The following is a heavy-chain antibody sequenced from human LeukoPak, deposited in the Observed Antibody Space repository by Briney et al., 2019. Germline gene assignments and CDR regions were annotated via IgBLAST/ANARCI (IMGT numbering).Heavy chain of an antibody. CDR3: TREAAVTLDWYFDL. CDR2: IRSKAYGGTT. CDR1: GFTFCDYA. D-gene: IGHD4-23*01. J-gene: IGHJ2*01. Sequence: GGSLRLSCTASGFTFCDYAMSWVRQAPGKGLEWVGFIRSKAYGGTTEYAASVKGRFTISRDDSKSIAYLQMNSLKTEDTAVYYCTREAAVTLDWYFDLWGRGTLVTVSS. V-gene: IGHV3-49*04.